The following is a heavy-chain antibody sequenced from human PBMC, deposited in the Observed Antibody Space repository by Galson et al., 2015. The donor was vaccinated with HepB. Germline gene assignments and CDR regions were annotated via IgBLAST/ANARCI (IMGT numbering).Heavy chain of an antibody. D-gene: IGHD3-10*01. CDR2: INPNSGDT. J-gene: IGHJ4*01. CDR1: GSSFIAYY. Sequence: SVKVSCKDFGSSFIAYYIHWVRQAPGQGLEWMGWINPNSGDTNYAQKFQGRVTMTRDTSISTASMDLTRLRSDDTAVYYCATGSPPGLIIFCGHGTLVTVSS. V-gene: IGHV1-2*02. CDR3: ATGSPPGLIIF.